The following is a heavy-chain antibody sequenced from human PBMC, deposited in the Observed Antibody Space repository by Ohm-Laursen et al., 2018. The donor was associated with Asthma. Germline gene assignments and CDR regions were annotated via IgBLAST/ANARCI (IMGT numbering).Heavy chain of an antibody. J-gene: IGHJ4*02. Sequence: TLSLTCTVSGGSISSGDYYWSWIRQPPGKGLEWIGYIYYSGSTYYNPSLKSRVAISVDTSKNQFFLTLNSVTAGDTAVYYCAGGPIWESFDYWGQGTLVTVSS. D-gene: IGHD3-16*01. CDR2: IYYSGST. V-gene: IGHV4-30-4*01. CDR3: AGGPIWESFDY. CDR1: GGSISSGDYY.